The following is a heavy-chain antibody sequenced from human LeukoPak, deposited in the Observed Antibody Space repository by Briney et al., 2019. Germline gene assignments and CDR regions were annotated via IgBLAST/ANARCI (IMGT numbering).Heavy chain of an antibody. CDR1: GYTFTGYY. CDR3: ARDEAVLLWFGELSGYFDY. D-gene: IGHD3-10*01. CDR2: INPNSGGT. Sequence: ASVKVSCKASGYTFTGYYMHWVRQAPGQGLEWMGWINPNSGGTNYAQKFQGRVTMTRDTPISTAYMELSRLRSDDTAVYYCARDEAVLLWFGELSGYFDYWGQGTLVTVSS. V-gene: IGHV1-2*02. J-gene: IGHJ4*02.